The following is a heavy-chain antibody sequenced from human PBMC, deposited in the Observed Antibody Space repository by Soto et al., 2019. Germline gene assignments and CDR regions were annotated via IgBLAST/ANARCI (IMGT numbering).Heavy chain of an antibody. CDR2: IYSSGST. CDR3: ARGRPAQDIAATIGEYAFDI. CDR1: GGSISRYY. D-gene: IGHD5-12*01. J-gene: IGHJ3*02. Sequence: SETLSLTCTVSGGSISRYYRSWVRQPAGKGLEWVGGIYSSGSTNYNPSLKSRVTVSVDTSKNKFYLKLSAVPAADTAVYDCARGRPAQDIAATIGEYAFDIWGQGPMVTVSS. V-gene: IGHV4-4*07.